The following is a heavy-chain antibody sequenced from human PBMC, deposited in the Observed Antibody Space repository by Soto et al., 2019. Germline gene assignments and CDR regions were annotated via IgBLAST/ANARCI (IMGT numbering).Heavy chain of an antibody. CDR3: VRDRWGYGIDY. CDR2: IYNSGSN. D-gene: IGHD2-21*01. CDR1: GGSISGNYY. Sequence: QVQLQESGPGLVKPSQTLSLTCTVSGGSISGNYYWHWIRQHPGKGLEWIGYIYNSGSNYYNPSLKSRVTMSVDTSKKQFSLNLSSVTAADTAVYYCVRDRWGYGIDYWGQGTLVTVSS. J-gene: IGHJ4*02. V-gene: IGHV4-31*03.